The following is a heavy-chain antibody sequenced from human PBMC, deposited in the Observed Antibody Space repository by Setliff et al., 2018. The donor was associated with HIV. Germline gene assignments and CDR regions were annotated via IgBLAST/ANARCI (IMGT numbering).Heavy chain of an antibody. CDR1: GGTFSSYA. D-gene: IGHD1-26*01. CDR3: ARGALDSGIYSGPDTYFDY. CDR2: INTNTGNP. Sequence: ASVKVSCKASGGTFSSYAISWVRQAPGQGLEWMGRINTNTGNPTYAQVFAGRFVFSLDTSASTAYLQISRLRAEDTAIYYCARGALDSGIYSGPDTYFDYWGQGTLVTVSS. J-gene: IGHJ4*02. V-gene: IGHV7-4-1*02.